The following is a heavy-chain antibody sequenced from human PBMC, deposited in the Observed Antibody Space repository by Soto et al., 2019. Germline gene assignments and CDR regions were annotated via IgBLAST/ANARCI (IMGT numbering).Heavy chain of an antibody. V-gene: IGHV4-39*01. CDR1: GGPISSMTYS. D-gene: IGHD6-19*01. J-gene: IGHJ5*01. CDR3: ALYYDFSTGWIFYS. Sequence: PSETLSLTCAVSGGPISSMTYSWGWIRQPPGKSLEWIGTIYYHGNTYSNPSLKSRVTISVDTSNNQLSLKLRSVTAADTAVYYCALYYDFSTGWIFYSCGHRTLVPVSS. CDR2: IYYHGNT.